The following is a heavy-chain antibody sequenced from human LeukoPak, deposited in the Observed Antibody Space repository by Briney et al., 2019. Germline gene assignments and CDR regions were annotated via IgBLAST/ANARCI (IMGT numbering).Heavy chain of an antibody. Sequence: GASVKVSCKASGYTFTSYYMHWVRQAPGQGLEWMGIINPSGGSTSYAQKFQGRVTMTRDTSTSTVYMELSSLRSEDTAVYYCARDPPVTTVGGFYYYYGMDVWGQGTTVTVSS. CDR1: GYTFTSYY. J-gene: IGHJ6*02. D-gene: IGHD4-17*01. CDR2: INPSGGST. V-gene: IGHV1-46*01. CDR3: ARDPPVTTVGGFYYYYGMDV.